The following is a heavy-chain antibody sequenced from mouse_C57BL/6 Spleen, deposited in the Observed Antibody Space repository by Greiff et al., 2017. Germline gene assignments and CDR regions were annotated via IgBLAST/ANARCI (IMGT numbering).Heavy chain of an antibody. Sequence: EVKVEESGGGLVQPGGSMKLSCAASGFTFSDAWMDWVRQSPEKGLEWVAEIRNKANNHATYYAESVKGRFTISRDDSKSSVYLQMNSLRAEDTGIYYCTSYYGSSLWYFDVWGTGTTVTVSA. J-gene: IGHJ1*03. CDR2: IRNKANNHAT. D-gene: IGHD1-1*01. V-gene: IGHV6-6*01. CDR3: TSYYGSSLWYFDV. CDR1: GFTFSDAW.